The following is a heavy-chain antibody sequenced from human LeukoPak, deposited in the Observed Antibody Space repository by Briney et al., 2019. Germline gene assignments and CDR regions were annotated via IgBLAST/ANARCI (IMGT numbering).Heavy chain of an antibody. CDR2: ISADNGDT. Sequence: ASVKVSCKASGYTFTNYGISWVRQAPGQGLEYMGWISADNGDTNYAQKLQARVTMTTDTSTSTAYMGLRSLRSDDTAVYYCARASLRFLEWLAPGYMDVWGKGTTVTVSS. V-gene: IGHV1-18*01. D-gene: IGHD3-3*01. CDR1: GYTFTNYG. CDR3: ARASLRFLEWLAPGYMDV. J-gene: IGHJ6*03.